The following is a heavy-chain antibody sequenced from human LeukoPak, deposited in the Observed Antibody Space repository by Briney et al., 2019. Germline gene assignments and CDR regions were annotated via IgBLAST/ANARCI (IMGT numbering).Heavy chain of an antibody. V-gene: IGHV3-21*01. CDR1: GFTFSSYS. J-gene: IGHJ4*02. Sequence: GGSLRLSCAASGFTFSSYSMNWVRQAPGKGLEWVSSISSSSSYIYYADSVKGRFTISRDNAKNSLYLQMNSLRAEDTAVYYCARENSPDSSGFDYWGQGTLVTVSS. CDR2: ISSSSSYI. D-gene: IGHD3-22*01. CDR3: ARENSPDSSGFDY.